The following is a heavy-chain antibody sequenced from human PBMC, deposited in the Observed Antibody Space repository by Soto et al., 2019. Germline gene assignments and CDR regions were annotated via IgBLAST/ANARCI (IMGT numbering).Heavy chain of an antibody. Sequence: SETLSLTCTVSGGSISSYYWSWIRQPPWKGLEWIGYIYYSGSTNYNPSLKSRVTISVDTSKNQFSLKLSSVTAADTAVYYCARRYGKNAFDIWAQGTMVTVSS. CDR2: IYYSGST. D-gene: IGHD5-18*01. CDR1: GGSISSYY. J-gene: IGHJ3*02. V-gene: IGHV4-59*01. CDR3: ARRYGKNAFDI.